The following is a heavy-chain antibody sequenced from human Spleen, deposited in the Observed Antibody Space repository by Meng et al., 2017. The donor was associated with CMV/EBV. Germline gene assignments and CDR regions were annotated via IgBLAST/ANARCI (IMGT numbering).Heavy chain of an antibody. J-gene: IGHJ4*02. V-gene: IGHV3-21*06. CDR2: FDSTGRNV. CDR1: GFTFNNAW. CDR3: ARDRYGGTQSNGFGL. Sequence: GESLKISCAASGFTFNNAWMSWVRQAPGKGLEWMSSFDSTGRNVYYADPVKGRFTISRDNAKNVLYLQMGGLRVEDTAVYYCARDRYGGTQSNGFGLWGQGTPVTVSS. D-gene: IGHD3-16*01.